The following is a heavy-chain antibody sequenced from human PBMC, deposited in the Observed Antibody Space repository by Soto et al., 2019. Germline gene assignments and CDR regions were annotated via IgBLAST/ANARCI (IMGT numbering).Heavy chain of an antibody. D-gene: IGHD6-19*01. CDR1: GYTFTSYG. V-gene: IGHV1-18*04. J-gene: IGHJ5*02. Sequence: ASVKVSCKASGYTFTSYGISWVRQAPGQGLEWMGWISASNGNTNYAQKLQGRVTMTTDTSTSTAYMELRSLRSDDTAVYYCARDQGGVACTPTQAPWGQGTLGIVPS. CDR2: ISASNGNT. CDR3: ARDQGGVACTPTQAP.